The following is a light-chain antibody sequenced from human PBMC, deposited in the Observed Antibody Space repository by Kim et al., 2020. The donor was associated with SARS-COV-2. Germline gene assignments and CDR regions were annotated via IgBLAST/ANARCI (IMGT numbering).Light chain of an antibody. CDR1: QSIRSY. CDR3: QQSYTTVRT. Sequence: DIHMTQSPSSLSASVGDRVTITCRASQSIRSYLNGYQQKPGKGPKLLIHATSRLQSGVPSRFSGGGSGTDFILTISSLQPEDFATYFCQQSYTTVRTFGQGTKVDIK. V-gene: IGKV1-39*01. J-gene: IGKJ1*01. CDR2: ATS.